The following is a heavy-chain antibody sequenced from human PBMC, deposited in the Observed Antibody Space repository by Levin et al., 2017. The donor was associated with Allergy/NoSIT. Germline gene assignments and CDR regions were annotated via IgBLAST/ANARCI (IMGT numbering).Heavy chain of an antibody. V-gene: IGHV2-70*16. CDR1: GFSLSTSGMC. Sequence: QTLSLTCTVSGFSLSTSGMCVSWVRQPPGKALEWLARIDWDDDKFYSTSLQTRLTISKDTSKNQVVLTMSNMDPVDTATYYCARIPYLGHSYGYYYGMDVWGPGTTVAVSS. D-gene: IGHD5-18*01. CDR3: ARIPYLGHSYGYYYGMDV. CDR2: IDWDDDK. J-gene: IGHJ6*02.